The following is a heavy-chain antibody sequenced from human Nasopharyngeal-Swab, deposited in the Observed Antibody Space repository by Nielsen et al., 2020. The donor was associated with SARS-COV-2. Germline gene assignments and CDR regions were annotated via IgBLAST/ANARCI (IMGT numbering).Heavy chain of an antibody. D-gene: IGHD3-16*02. CDR2: IYYSGST. V-gene: IGHV4-31*03. J-gene: IGHJ3*02. CDR1: GGSISSGGYY. CDR3: ARATAGGVIVRNDAFDI. Sequence: LRLSCTVSGGSISSGGYYWSWIRQHPGKGLEWIGYIYYSGSTYYNPSLKSRVTISVDTSKNQFSLKLSSVTAADTAVYYCARATAGGVIVRNDAFDIWGQGTMVTVSS.